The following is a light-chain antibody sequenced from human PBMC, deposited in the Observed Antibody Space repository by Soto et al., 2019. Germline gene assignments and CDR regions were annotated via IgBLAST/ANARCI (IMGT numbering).Light chain of an antibody. J-gene: IGKJ1*01. V-gene: IGKV1-9*01. CDR2: GAS. CDR1: QVISSY. Sequence: IQLTQSPSSLSASVGDRVTITCRASQVISSYLAWYQQKPGKAPKLLIYGASTLQSGVPSRVSGRGSGTDFTLTISSLQPEDFGTYYCQQLDSYPRTFGQGTKVQIQ. CDR3: QQLDSYPRT.